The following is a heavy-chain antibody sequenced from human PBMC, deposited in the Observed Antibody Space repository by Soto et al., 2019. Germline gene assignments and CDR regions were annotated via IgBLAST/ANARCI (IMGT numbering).Heavy chain of an antibody. CDR2: IYPSDSET. D-gene: IGHD3-16*01. V-gene: IGHV5-51*01. CDR1: GYSFNTYW. Sequence: GESLKISCQGSGYSFNTYWIGWVRQMPGKGLEWMGIIYPSDSETRYSPSFQGQITISADKSIRSAYLQWSSLRGDDTAVYYCVSWVSAHFDYWGRGTLVTVSS. CDR3: VSWVSAHFDY. J-gene: IGHJ4*02.